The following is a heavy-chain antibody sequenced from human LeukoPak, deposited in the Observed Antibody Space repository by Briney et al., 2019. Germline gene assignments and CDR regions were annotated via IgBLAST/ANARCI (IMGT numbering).Heavy chain of an antibody. CDR1: RYTSTSYA. Sequence: ASVKVSCKASRYTSTSYATNWVRQAPGQGLDWMGWINTNTGNPTYAQGFTGRFVFSLDTSVSTAYLQISSLKAEDTAVYYCARVRAGSIYYYYYMDVWGKGTTVTVSS. D-gene: IGHD3-9*01. V-gene: IGHV7-4-1*02. J-gene: IGHJ6*03. CDR2: INTNTGNP. CDR3: ARVRAGSIYYYYYMDV.